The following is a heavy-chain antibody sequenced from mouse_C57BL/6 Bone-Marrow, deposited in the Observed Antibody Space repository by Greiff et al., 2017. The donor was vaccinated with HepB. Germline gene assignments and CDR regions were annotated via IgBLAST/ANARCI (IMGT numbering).Heavy chain of an antibody. J-gene: IGHJ3*01. CDR2: INPNNGGT. CDR1: GYTFTDYN. V-gene: IGHV1-18*01. Sequence: VQLQQSGPELVKPGASVKIPCKASGYTFTDYNMDWVKQSHGKSLEWIGDINPNNGGTIYNQKFKGKATLTVDKSSSTAYMELRSLTSEDTAVYYCARGAYYSNYGAYWGQGTLVTVSA. CDR3: ARGAYYSNYGAY. D-gene: IGHD2-5*01.